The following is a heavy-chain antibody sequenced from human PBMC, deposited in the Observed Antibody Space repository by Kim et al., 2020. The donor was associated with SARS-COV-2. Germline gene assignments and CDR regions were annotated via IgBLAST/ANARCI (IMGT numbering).Heavy chain of an antibody. CDR3: ARGGGLYYYYGMDV. V-gene: IGHV4-31*02. J-gene: IGHJ6*02. Sequence: NPSLRSRVTISVDTSKDQFALKRSSVTAADTAVYYCARGGGLYYYYGMDVWGQGTTVTVSS. D-gene: IGHD3-10*01.